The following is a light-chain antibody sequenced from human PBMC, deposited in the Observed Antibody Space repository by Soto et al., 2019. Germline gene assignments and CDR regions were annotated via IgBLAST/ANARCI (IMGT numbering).Light chain of an antibody. J-gene: IGKJ1*01. Sequence: EIGLTQSAGTLSLSAGERATLSCRASQNVDSNYLAWYQQKHGQAPRIIIFGASGRATGIPDRFSGSGYGTDFNLTISRLETEDFAVYDCQQYGSLSWTFGQGTKVDIK. V-gene: IGKV3-20*01. CDR3: QQYGSLSWT. CDR2: GAS. CDR1: QNVDSNY.